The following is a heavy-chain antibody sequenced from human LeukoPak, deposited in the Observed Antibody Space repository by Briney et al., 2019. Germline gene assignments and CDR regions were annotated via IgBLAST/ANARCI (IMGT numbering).Heavy chain of an antibody. V-gene: IGHV4-30-4*08. Sequence: SETLSLTCTVSGGSISSGDYYWSWIRQPRGKGLEWIGYIYYSGSTYYNPSLKSRVTISVDTSKNQFSLKLSSVTAADTAVYYCASIVPAARASYYYYYMDVWGKGTTVTVSS. D-gene: IGHD2-2*01. CDR1: GGSISSGDYY. J-gene: IGHJ6*03. CDR2: IYYSGST. CDR3: ASIVPAARASYYYYYMDV.